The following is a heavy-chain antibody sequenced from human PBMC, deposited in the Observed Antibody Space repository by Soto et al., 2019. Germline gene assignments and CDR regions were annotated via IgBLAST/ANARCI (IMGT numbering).Heavy chain of an antibody. CDR3: ALYCSGGSCYPTTFDY. CDR2: ISYDGSNK. Sequence: GGSLRLSCAASGFTFSSYGMHWVRQAPGKGLEWVAVISYDGSNKYYADSVKGRFTISRDNSKNTLYLQMNSLRAEDTAVYYCALYCSGGSCYPTTFDYWGQGTLVNVSS. D-gene: IGHD2-15*01. CDR1: GFTFSSYG. J-gene: IGHJ4*02. V-gene: IGHV3-30*03.